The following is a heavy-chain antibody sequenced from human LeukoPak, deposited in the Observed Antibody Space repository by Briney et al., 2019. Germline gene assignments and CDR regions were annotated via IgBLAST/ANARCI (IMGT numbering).Heavy chain of an antibody. Sequence: ASVQVSCKASGYTFTSYTMNCVRHAPGQRLEWMRWINTNTGNPTYAQGFTGRFVFSLDTSVSTAYLLISSLKAEDTAVYYCARAYQPLGGLSLPDYWGQGTLVTVSS. CDR2: INTNTGNP. V-gene: IGHV7-4-1*02. J-gene: IGHJ4*02. D-gene: IGHD3-16*02. CDR1: GYTFTSYT. CDR3: ARAYQPLGGLSLPDY.